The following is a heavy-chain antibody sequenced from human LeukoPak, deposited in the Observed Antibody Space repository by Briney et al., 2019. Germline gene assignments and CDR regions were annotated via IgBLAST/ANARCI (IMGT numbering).Heavy chain of an antibody. CDR1: GGSLSSGGYY. CDR2: IYYSGST. V-gene: IGHV4-31*03. Sequence: SETLSLTCTVSGGSLSSGGYYWSWIRQHPGKGLEWIGYIYYSGSTYYNPSLKSRVTISVDTSKNQFSLKLSSVTAADTAVYYCAARNYYDSSGYNFDYWGQGTLVTVSS. CDR3: AARNYYDSSGYNFDY. D-gene: IGHD3-22*01. J-gene: IGHJ4*02.